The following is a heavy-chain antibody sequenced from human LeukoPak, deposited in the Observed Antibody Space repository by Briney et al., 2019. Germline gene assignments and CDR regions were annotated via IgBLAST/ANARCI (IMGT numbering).Heavy chain of an antibody. CDR1: GFSFSIYS. Sequence: GGSLRLSCAASGFSFSIYSLNWVRQAPGKGLEWVSYISHTGSTVSYADSVKGRFTISRDNAKNSLYLQMNSLRAEDTALYYCAKDISTYGSGSDSWGQGTLVTVSS. CDR2: ISHTGSTV. V-gene: IGHV3-48*04. J-gene: IGHJ4*02. CDR3: AKDISTYGSGSDS. D-gene: IGHD3-10*01.